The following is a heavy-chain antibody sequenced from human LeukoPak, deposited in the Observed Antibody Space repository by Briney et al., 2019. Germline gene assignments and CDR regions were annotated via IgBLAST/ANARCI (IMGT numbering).Heavy chain of an antibody. CDR3: ARGTSDSRVTPTRY. CDR1: GFTFSTYW. CDR2: INQDGREN. J-gene: IGHJ4*02. V-gene: IGHV3-7*01. D-gene: IGHD3-22*01. Sequence: GGSLRLSCAASGFTFSTYWINWVRRAPGKGLEWVANINQDGRENYYVDSVKGRFTISRDNAKNSLYLQMNSLRAEDTAVYYCARGTSDSRVTPTRYWGQGTLVTVSS.